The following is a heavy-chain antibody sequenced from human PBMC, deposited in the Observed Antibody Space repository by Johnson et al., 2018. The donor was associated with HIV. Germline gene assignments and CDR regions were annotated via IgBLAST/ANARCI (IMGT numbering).Heavy chain of an antibody. CDR3: ARDKGRGAFDI. V-gene: IGHV3-7*01. D-gene: IGHD3-10*01. J-gene: IGHJ3*02. CDR1: GFTFSSYW. Sequence: VQLVESGGGVVQPGRSLRLSCAASGFTFSSYWMSWVRQAPGKGLEWVATIKQDGSEKYYVDSVKGRFTISRDNAKKSLYLQMNSLRAEDTAVYYCARDKGRGAFDIWGQGTVVSVSS. CDR2: IKQDGSEK.